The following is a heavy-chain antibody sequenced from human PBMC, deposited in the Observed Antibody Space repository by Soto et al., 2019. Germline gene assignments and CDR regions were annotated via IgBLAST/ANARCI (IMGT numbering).Heavy chain of an antibody. CDR3: ARGISGDDHYFDS. D-gene: IGHD5-12*01. V-gene: IGHV3-20*04. J-gene: IGHJ4*02. Sequence: EVQLVESGGGVVRPGGSLRLACAASGFNFDDYGMSWFRQAPGKGPEWVSGINWNSNSRGYADSVKGRFTISRDNVQNSLYLEMNSLRAEDTAFYYCARGISGDDHYFDSWVQGTLVTVS. CDR1: GFNFDDYG. CDR2: INWNSNSR.